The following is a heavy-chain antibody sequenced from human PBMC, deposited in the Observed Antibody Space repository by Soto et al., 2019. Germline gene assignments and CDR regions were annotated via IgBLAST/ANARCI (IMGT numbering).Heavy chain of an antibody. CDR3: ARVGFYGPYDDFDI. D-gene: IGHD3-10*01. J-gene: IGHJ3*02. Sequence: SETLSRTCAVYCGTLSGYYWSCIRQPPWKGLEWIVEINSSGSTNYNPSLTSGVSISVDTSQNQFSLKLSSVTAADTAVYYCARVGFYGPYDDFDILAPGTVLTLSS. CDR1: CGTLSGYY. CDR2: INSSGST. V-gene: IGHV4-34*01.